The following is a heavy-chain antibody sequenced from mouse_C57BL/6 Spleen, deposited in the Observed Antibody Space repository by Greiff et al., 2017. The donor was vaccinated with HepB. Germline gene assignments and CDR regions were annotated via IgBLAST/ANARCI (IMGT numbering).Heavy chain of an antibody. CDR1: GYAFSSSW. CDR3: APDYAWYYFDF. D-gene: IGHD2-4*01. CDR2: IYPGDGDT. V-gene: IGHV1-82*01. Sequence: VHLVESGPELVKPGASVKISCKASGYAFSSSWMNWVKQRPGKGLEWIGRIYPGDGDTNYNGKFKGKATLTADTSASTAYMQLSSLTSEDSAVYFCAPDYAWYYFDFWGQGTTLTVSS. J-gene: IGHJ2*01.